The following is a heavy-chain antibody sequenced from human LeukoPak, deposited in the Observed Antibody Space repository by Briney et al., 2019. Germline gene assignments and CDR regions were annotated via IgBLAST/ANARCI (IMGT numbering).Heavy chain of an antibody. CDR1: GFTFSNYG. Sequence: PGGSLRLSCAASGFTFSNYGMQWVRQAPGKGLEWVAVISYDGSNKYYADSVKGRFTISRDSSKNTLYLQMNSLRAIDTSVYYCARAFGDYGGDYYGMDVWGQGTTVTVSS. CDR3: ARAFGDYGGDYYGMDV. V-gene: IGHV3-30*03. J-gene: IGHJ6*02. CDR2: ISYDGSNK. D-gene: IGHD4-23*01.